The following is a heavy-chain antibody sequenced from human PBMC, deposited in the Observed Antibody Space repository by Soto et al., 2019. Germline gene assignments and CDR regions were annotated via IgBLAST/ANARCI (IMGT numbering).Heavy chain of an antibody. CDR1: GFTFSSYW. CDR3: AREVGSNRLWFGELLYYFDY. J-gene: IGHJ4*02. D-gene: IGHD3-10*01. V-gene: IGHV3-7*01. Sequence: GGSLRLSCAASGFTFSSYWMSWVRQAPGKGLEWVANIKQDGSEKYYVDSVKGRFTISRDNAKNSLYLQMNSLRAEDTAVYYCAREVGSNRLWFGELLYYFDYWGQGTLVTVSS. CDR2: IKQDGSEK.